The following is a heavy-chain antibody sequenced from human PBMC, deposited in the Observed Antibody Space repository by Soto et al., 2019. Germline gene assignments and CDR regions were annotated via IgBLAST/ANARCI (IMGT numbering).Heavy chain of an antibody. J-gene: IGHJ5*02. Sequence: SETLSLTCTVSGGSISSGGYYWSWIRQHPGKDLEWIGYIYYSGSTYYNPSLKSRVTISVDTSKNQFSLKLSSVTAADTAVYYCAGQPYYDFWSGYRNWFDPWGQGTLVTVSS. CDR1: GGSISSGGYY. CDR2: IYYSGST. V-gene: IGHV4-31*03. D-gene: IGHD3-3*01. CDR3: AGQPYYDFWSGYRNWFDP.